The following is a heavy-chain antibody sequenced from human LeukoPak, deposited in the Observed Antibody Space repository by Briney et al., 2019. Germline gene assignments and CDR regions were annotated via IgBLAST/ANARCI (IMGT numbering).Heavy chain of an antibody. V-gene: IGHV4-38-2*01. D-gene: IGHD4-17*01. Sequence: SETLSLTCAVSGYSISSGYYWGWIRQPPGKGLEWIGSIYHSGSTYYNPSLKSRVTISVDTSKNQFSLKLSSVTAADTAVYYCARGPHDYGDYVSWFDPRGQGTLVTVSS. CDR2: IYHSGST. CDR1: GYSISSGYY. CDR3: ARGPHDYGDYVSWFDP. J-gene: IGHJ5*02.